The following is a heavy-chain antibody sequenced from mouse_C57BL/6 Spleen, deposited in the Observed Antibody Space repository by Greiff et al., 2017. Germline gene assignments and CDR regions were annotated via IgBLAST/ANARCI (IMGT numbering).Heavy chain of an antibody. V-gene: IGHV1-80*01. CDR3: ARSDYEGWFAY. CDR2: IYPGDGDT. CDR1: GYAFSSYW. Sequence: VMLVESGAELVKPGASVKISCKASGYAFSSYWMNWVKQRPGKGLEWIGQIYPGDGDTNYNGKFKGKATLTADKSSSTAYMQLSSLTSEDSAVYFCARSDYEGWFAYWGQGTLVTVSA. J-gene: IGHJ3*01. D-gene: IGHD2-4*01.